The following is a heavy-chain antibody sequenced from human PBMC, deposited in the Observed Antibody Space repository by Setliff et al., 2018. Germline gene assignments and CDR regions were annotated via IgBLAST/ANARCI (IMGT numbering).Heavy chain of an antibody. CDR1: GYTFISYG. D-gene: IGHD3-3*01. CDR3: ARVPRLEWLLPTFDS. CDR2: ISGYNGNT. Sequence: ASVKVSCKTSGYTFISYGISWVRQAPGQGLEWMGWISGYNGNTDYAQNFQGRVTMTTDTSASTAYMELRSLRSDDTAVYYCARVPRLEWLLPTFDSWGQGTLVTVSS. V-gene: IGHV1-18*01. J-gene: IGHJ4*02.